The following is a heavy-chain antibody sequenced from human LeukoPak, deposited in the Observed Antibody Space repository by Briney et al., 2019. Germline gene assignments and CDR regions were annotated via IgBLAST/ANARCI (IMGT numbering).Heavy chain of an antibody. Sequence: GRSLRLSCAASGFTFSSYGMHWVCQAPGKGLEWVAVISYDGSNKYYADSVKGRFTISRDNSRNTLYLQMNSLRAEDTAVYYCAKSGYSYDWYYFDYWGQGTLVTVSS. CDR2: ISYDGSNK. D-gene: IGHD5-18*01. V-gene: IGHV3-30*18. CDR1: GFTFSSYG. J-gene: IGHJ4*02. CDR3: AKSGYSYDWYYFDY.